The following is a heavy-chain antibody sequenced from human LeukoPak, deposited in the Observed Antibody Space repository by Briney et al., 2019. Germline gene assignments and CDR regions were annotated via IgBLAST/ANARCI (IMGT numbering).Heavy chain of an antibody. J-gene: IGHJ4*02. CDR3: ARSRGPQYSSSGTYYFDY. CDR1: GFTFSSYS. V-gene: IGHV3-48*04. CDR2: ISSSSSTI. Sequence: GGSLRLSCAASGFTFSSYSMNWVRQAPGKGLEWVSYISSSSSTIYYADSVKGRFTISRDNAKNSLYLQMNSLRAEDTAVYYCARSRGPQYSSSGTYYFDYWGQGTLVTVSS. D-gene: IGHD6-6*01.